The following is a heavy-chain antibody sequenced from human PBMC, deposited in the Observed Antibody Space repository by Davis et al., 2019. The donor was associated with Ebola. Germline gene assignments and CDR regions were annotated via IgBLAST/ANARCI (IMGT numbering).Heavy chain of an antibody. J-gene: IGHJ6*02. V-gene: IGHV3-21*01. D-gene: IGHD3-10*01. CDR1: GFTFSSYS. CDR2: ISSSSTYV. Sequence: GESLKISCAASGFTFSSYSMNWVRQAPGKGLEWVSSISSSSTYVYYADSVKGRFTISRDNAKNSLYLQINSLSAEDTAVYYCASGAMVQGVVTDYYYGMDVWGQGTTVTVS. CDR3: ASGAMVQGVVTDYYYGMDV.